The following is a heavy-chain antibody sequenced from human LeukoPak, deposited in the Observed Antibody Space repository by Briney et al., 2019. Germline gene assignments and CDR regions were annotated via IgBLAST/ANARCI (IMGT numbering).Heavy chain of an antibody. D-gene: IGHD2-15*01. CDR2: ISWNSGSI. V-gene: IGHV3-9*01. Sequence: PGGSLRLSCAASGFTFDDYAMYWVRQAPGKGLEWVSGISWNSGSIGYADSVKGRFTISRDNAKNSLYLQMNSLRAEDTALYYCAKGIKRYCSGGSCYSGVDYWGQGTLVTVSS. CDR1: GFTFDDYA. J-gene: IGHJ4*02. CDR3: AKGIKRYCSGGSCYSGVDY.